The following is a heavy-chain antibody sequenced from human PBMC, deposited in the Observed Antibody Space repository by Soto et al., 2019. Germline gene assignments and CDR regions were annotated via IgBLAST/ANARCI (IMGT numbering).Heavy chain of an antibody. J-gene: IGHJ5*02. Sequence: EVQLVESGGGLVQPGRSLRLSCAASGFTFEDYAMHWVRQAPGKGLEWVSGISWNSGSIGYVDSVKGRFTISRDNAKNSLYLQMNSLRAEDTALYYCAKDYCSSTSCYPGDLWGWFDPWGQGTLVTVSS. V-gene: IGHV3-9*01. CDR1: GFTFEDYA. CDR2: ISWNSGSI. CDR3: AKDYCSSTSCYPGDLWGWFDP. D-gene: IGHD2-2*01.